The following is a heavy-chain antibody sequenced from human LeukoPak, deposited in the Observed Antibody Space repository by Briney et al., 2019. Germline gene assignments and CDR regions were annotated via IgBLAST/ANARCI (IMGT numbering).Heavy chain of an antibody. J-gene: IGHJ3*02. Sequence: KDGESLKISCKGSGYSFTSYWIGWVRQMPGKGLEWMGIIYPGDSDTRYSPSFQGQVTISADKSISTAYLQWSSLKASDTAMYYCARLFPGDYGDYSYAFDIWGQGTMVTVSS. CDR1: GYSFTSYW. D-gene: IGHD4-17*01. CDR2: IYPGDSDT. V-gene: IGHV5-51*01. CDR3: ARLFPGDYGDYSYAFDI.